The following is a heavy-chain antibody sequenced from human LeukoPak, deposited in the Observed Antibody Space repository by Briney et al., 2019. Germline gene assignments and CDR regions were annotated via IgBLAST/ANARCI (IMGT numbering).Heavy chain of an antibody. J-gene: IGHJ5*02. Sequence: ASVKVSCKASGYTFTGYYMHWVRQAPGQGLEWMGWINPNSGGTNYAQKFQGRVTMTRDTSISTAYMELSRLRSDDTAVYYCAREALYCSSTSCATLPWVDPWGQGTLVTVSS. CDR2: INPNSGGT. V-gene: IGHV1-2*02. D-gene: IGHD2-2*01. CDR1: GYTFTGYY. CDR3: AREALYCSSTSCATLPWVDP.